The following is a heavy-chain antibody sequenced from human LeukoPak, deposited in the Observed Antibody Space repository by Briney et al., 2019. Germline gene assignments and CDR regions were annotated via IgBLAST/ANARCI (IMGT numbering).Heavy chain of an antibody. CDR3: ARGMSNSPYYFYYYMDV. J-gene: IGHJ6*03. CDR1: GYTFTIYT. D-gene: IGHD1-1*01. Sequence: ASVTVSFKASGYTFTIYTMNWVRQAPGQGLEWMGCINTNTEKPTYAQGFTGRFVFSLDTSVNTAYLQISSLKAADTAVYYCARGMSNSPYYFYYYMDVWGKGTTVTVSS. CDR2: INTNTEKP. V-gene: IGHV7-4-1*02.